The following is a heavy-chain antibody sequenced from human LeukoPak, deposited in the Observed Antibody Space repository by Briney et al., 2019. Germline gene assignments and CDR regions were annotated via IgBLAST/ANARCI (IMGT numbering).Heavy chain of an antibody. CDR3: ARVRVEGTFFDY. J-gene: IGHJ4*02. CDR2: INHSGST. V-gene: IGHV4-34*01. CDR1: GGSFSGYY. Sequence: SETLSLTCAVYGGSFSGYYWSWIRQPPGKGLEWIGEINHSGSTNYNPSLKSRVTISVDTSKNQFSLKLSSVTAADTAVYYCARVRVEGTFFDYWGQGTLVTVSS.